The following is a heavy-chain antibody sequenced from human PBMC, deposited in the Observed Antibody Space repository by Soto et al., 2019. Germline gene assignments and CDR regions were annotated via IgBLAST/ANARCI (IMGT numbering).Heavy chain of an antibody. D-gene: IGHD3-22*01. CDR2: IDPSDSYT. Sequence: PGESLKISCKGSGYSFTSYWISWVRQMPGKGLEWMGRIDPSDSYTNYSPSFQGHVTISADKSISTAYLQWSSLKASDTAMYYCARQKGPDYYDSSGYPSMPYDAFDIWGQGTMVTVSS. J-gene: IGHJ3*02. V-gene: IGHV5-10-1*01. CDR3: ARQKGPDYYDSSGYPSMPYDAFDI. CDR1: GYSFTSYW.